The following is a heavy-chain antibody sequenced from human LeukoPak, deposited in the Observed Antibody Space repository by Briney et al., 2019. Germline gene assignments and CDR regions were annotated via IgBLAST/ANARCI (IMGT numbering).Heavy chain of an antibody. D-gene: IGHD5-18*01. V-gene: IGHV3-23*01. J-gene: IGHJ4*02. Sequence: GFLRLSCAAPGFNLCNYAIRWVRQASGKGLGLGSAISGSGGSTYYADSVKGRFTISRDNSKNTLYLQMNSLRAEDTAVYYCAKDSPDTAMGDYWGQGTLVTVSS. CDR1: GFNLCNYA. CDR3: AKDSPDTAMGDY. CDR2: ISGSGGST.